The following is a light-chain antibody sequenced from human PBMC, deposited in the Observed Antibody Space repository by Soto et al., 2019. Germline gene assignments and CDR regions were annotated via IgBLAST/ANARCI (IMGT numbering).Light chain of an antibody. CDR3: QQYDKWPRT. CDR2: FAS. J-gene: IGKJ1*01. Sequence: VMTQSPATLSVSPGERAALSCRASQSVSTNLAWYPQKPGQPPRLLIYFASTRATAVPARFTAGGSGTEFTLTICSLQSDDLAVYYCQQYDKWPRTFGQGTKVDIK. CDR1: QSVSTN. V-gene: IGKV3-15*01.